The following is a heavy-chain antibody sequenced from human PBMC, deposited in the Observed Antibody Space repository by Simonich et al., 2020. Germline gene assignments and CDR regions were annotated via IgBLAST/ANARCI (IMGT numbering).Heavy chain of an antibody. V-gene: IGHV4-38-2*01. J-gene: IGHJ6*02. Sequence: QVQLQESGPGLVKPSETLSLTCAVSGYSISSGYYCGWIRQPPGKELEWIGSIYHSGSTNHNPSLKRRVTISGDTSKNQFSLKTSSVTAADTAVYYCARVGYSNYYYYGMDVWGQGTTVTVSS. CDR1: GYSISSGYY. D-gene: IGHD6-13*01. CDR3: ARVGYSNYYYYGMDV. CDR2: IYHSGST.